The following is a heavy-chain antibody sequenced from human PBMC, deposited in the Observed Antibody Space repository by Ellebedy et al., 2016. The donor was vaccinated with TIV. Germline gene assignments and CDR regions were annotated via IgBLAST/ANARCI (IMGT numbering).Heavy chain of an antibody. D-gene: IGHD4-17*01. CDR1: RFNFRSYW. J-gene: IGHJ3*02. CDR3: ATDGSYGDYRFPAHAFTM. V-gene: IGHV3-7*01. CDR2: IDQDGSDT. Sequence: GESLKISCAASRFNFRSYWMTWVRQPPGKGLEWVANIDQDGSDTYYVDSVRGRFTIARDNAKNSLSLQMNSLRAEDTSVYYCATDGSYGDYRFPAHAFTMWGQGTMVTVSS.